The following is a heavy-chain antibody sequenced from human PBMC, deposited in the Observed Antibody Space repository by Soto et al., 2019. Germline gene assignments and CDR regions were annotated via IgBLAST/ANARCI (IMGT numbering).Heavy chain of an antibody. CDR3: ARESGYYYDSSGFDP. CDR2: INAGNGNT. CDR1: GYTFTSYA. D-gene: IGHD3-22*01. V-gene: IGHV1-3*01. J-gene: IGHJ5*02. Sequence: GASVKVSCKASGYTFTSYAMHCVRQAPGQRLEWMGWINAGNGNTKYSQKFQGRVTITRDTSASTAYMELSSLRSEDTAVYYCARESGYYYDSSGFDPWGQGTLVTVSS.